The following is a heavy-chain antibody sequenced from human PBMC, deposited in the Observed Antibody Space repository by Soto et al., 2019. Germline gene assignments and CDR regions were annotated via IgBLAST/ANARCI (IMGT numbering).Heavy chain of an antibody. Sequence: SETLSLTCTVSGGSISSSSYYWGWIRQPPGKGLEWIGSIYYSGSTYYNPSLKSRVTISVDTSKNQFSLKLSSVTAADTAVYYCARLIGWDFWSGYFGYQEAASLHMDVWGQGTTVTVSS. J-gene: IGHJ6*02. CDR2: IYYSGST. D-gene: IGHD3-3*01. V-gene: IGHV4-39*01. CDR3: ARLIGWDFWSGYFGYQEAASLHMDV. CDR1: GGSISSSSYY.